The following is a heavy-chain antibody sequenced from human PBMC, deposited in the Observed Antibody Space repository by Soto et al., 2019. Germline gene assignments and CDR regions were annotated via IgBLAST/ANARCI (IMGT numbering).Heavy chain of an antibody. V-gene: IGHV1-69*13. D-gene: IGHD2-2*02. CDR3: AKSGCSSTSCYISDRYYYYGMDV. CDR1: GGTFSSYA. Sequence: ASVKVSCKASGGTFSSYAINWVRQAPGQGLEWMGGIIPIFGTANYAQKFQGRVTITADESTSTAYMELSSLRSEDTAVYYCAKSGCSSTSCYISDRYYYYGMDVWGQGTTVTVSS. J-gene: IGHJ6*02. CDR2: IIPIFGTA.